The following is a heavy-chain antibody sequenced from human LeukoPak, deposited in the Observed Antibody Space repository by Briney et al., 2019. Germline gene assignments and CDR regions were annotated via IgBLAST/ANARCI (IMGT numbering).Heavy chain of an antibody. V-gene: IGHV3-64D*09. CDR2: INSNGGST. Sequence: PGGSLRLSCSASGFTFSSYAMYWVRQAPGKGLEYVSGINSNGGSTYYADSVKGRFTISRDNSKNTPYLQMSSLRAEDTAVYYCVKTNQYYYASGSYWDYWGQGSLVTVSS. CDR3: VKTNQYYYASGSYWDY. CDR1: GFTFSSYA. J-gene: IGHJ4*02. D-gene: IGHD3-10*01.